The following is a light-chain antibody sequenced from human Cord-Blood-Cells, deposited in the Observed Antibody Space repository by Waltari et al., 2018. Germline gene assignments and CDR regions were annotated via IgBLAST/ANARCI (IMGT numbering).Light chain of an antibody. CDR1: QSVLYSSNTKNY. Sequence: DIVMTQSPDSLAVSLGERATINCKSSQSVLYSSNTKNYLAWYQQKPGQPPKLLIYWASTRETGVPDRCSGRGSATDFTLTVSSLQAEDVAVYYCQQYYSTPWTFGQGTKVEIK. J-gene: IGKJ1*01. V-gene: IGKV4-1*01. CDR2: WAS. CDR3: QQYYSTPWT.